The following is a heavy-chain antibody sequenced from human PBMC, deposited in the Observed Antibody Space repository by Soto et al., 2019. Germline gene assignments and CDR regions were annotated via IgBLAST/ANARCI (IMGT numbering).Heavy chain of an antibody. CDR3: GRDHCTTTSCYTVWFDP. Sequence: GSLRLSCAASGFTFSSYWMHWVRQAPGKGLVWVSRINSDGSNPTYADSVKGRFTISRDNGMNTLYLQMNSLRAEDTAVYYCGRDHCTTTSCYTVWFDPWGQGTPVTAPQ. CDR2: INSDGSNP. D-gene: IGHD2-2*02. V-gene: IGHV3-74*01. J-gene: IGHJ5*02. CDR1: GFTFSSYW.